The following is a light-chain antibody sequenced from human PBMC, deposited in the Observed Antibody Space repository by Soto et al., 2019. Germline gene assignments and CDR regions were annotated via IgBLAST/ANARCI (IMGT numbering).Light chain of an antibody. V-gene: IGLV3-21*02. CDR3: QVWDSSSDHWV. Sequence: SYELTQPPSVSVAPGQTARITCGGSNIGGRSVHWYQQKPGQAPILVVHDDRDRPSGIPERFSGSNSGNTATLTISRVEVGDEADYYCQVWDSSSDHWVFGGGTKLTVL. CDR1: NIGGRS. CDR2: DDR. J-gene: IGLJ3*02.